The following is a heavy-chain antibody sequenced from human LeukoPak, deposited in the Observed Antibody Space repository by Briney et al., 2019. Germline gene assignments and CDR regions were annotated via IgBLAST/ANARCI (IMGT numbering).Heavy chain of an antibody. CDR3: ARAAENYYYMDV. D-gene: IGHD1-14*01. J-gene: IGHJ6*03. Sequence: PETLSLTCAVYGGSFSGYYWSWIRQPPGKGLEWIGEINHSGSTNYNPSLKSRVTISVDTSKNQFSLKLSSVTAADTAVYYCARAAENYYYMDVWGKGTTVTVSS. CDR1: GGSFSGYY. CDR2: INHSGST. V-gene: IGHV4-34*01.